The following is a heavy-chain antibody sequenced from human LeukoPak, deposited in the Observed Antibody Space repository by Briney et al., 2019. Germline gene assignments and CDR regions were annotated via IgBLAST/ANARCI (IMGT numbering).Heavy chain of an antibody. CDR3: ARLTGTTGFDY. CDR1: GFPFSSYW. V-gene: IGHV3-7*01. CDR2: IKQDGSDK. Sequence: GGSLRLSCAASGFPFSSYWMSWVRQAPGKGLEWVANIKQDGSDKYYVDSVKGRFTISRDNAKNSLNLELNSLRADDTAVYYCARLTGTTGFDYWGQGTLVTVSS. D-gene: IGHD1-1*01. J-gene: IGHJ4*02.